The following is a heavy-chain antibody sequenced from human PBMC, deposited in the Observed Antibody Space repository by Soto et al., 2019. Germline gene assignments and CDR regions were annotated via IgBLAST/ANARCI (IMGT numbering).Heavy chain of an antibody. CDR2: IYYSGST. CDR1: GGSISSSSYY. Sequence: SETLSLTCTVSGGSISSSSYYWGWIRQPPGKGLEWIGSIYYSGSTYYNPSLKSRVTISVDTSKNQFSLKLSSVTAADTAVYYCARLTYGDYVDYWGQGTLVTVS. J-gene: IGHJ4*02. D-gene: IGHD4-17*01. CDR3: ARLTYGDYVDY. V-gene: IGHV4-39*01.